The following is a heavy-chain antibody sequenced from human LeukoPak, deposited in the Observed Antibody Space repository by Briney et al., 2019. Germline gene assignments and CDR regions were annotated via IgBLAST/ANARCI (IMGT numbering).Heavy chain of an antibody. CDR1: GYTFTGYG. J-gene: IGHJ4*02. V-gene: IGHV1-18*01. CDR3: ARFLSGYYTSFDY. Sequence: ASVKVSCKASGYTFTGYGISWVRQAPGQGLEWMGWISAYNGNTNYAQKLQGRVTMTTDTSTSTAYVELRSLRSDDTAVYYCARFLSGYYTSFDYWGQGTLVTVSS. CDR2: ISAYNGNT. D-gene: IGHD3-3*01.